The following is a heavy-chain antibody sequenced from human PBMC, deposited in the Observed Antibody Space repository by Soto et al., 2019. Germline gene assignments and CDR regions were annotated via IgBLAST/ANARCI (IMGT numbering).Heavy chain of an antibody. CDR2: TYFRSKWYN. V-gene: IGHV6-1*01. CDR3: ARLAAAVDYGMDV. J-gene: IGHJ6*02. CDR1: GDSVSSNTAS. D-gene: IGHD6-13*01. Sequence: PSQTLSLTCAISGDSVSSNTASWNWIRQSPSRGLEWLGRTYFRSKWYNDYAVSVKSRIIINPDTSRNQFSLQLNSVTPEDTAVYYCARLAAAVDYGMDVWGQGTTVTVSS.